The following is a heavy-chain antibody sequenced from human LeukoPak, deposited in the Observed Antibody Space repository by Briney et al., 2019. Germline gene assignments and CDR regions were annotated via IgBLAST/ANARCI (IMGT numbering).Heavy chain of an antibody. V-gene: IGHV4-34*01. J-gene: IGHJ5*02. D-gene: IGHD5-12*01. CDR1: GGSFSGYY. CDR2: INHSGST. Sequence: PSETLSLTCAVYGGSFSGYYWSWIRQPPGKGLEWIGEINHSGSTNYNPSLKSRVTISVDTSKNQFSLKLSSVTAADTAVYYCAGETSGYEGTWGQGTLVTVSS. CDR3: AGETSGYEGT.